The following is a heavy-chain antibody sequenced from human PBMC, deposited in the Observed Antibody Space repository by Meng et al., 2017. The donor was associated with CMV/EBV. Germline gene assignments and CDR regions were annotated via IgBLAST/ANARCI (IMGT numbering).Heavy chain of an antibody. CDR2: IIPILGIA. CDR1: GGTFGSYA. D-gene: IGHD1-26*01. Sequence: WEGCGGTFGSYAISWVRQAPGQGLGWVGRIIPILGIANYAQKFQGRVTITADKSTSTAYMELSSLRSEDTAVYYCAIESGGVGATSYWGQGTLVTVSS. V-gene: IGHV1-69*04. CDR3: AIESGGVGATSY. J-gene: IGHJ4*02.